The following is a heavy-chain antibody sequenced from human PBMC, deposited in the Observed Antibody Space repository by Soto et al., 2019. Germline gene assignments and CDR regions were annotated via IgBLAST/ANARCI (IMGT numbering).Heavy chain of an antibody. CDR2: IYYSGST. CDR1: GGSISSGDYY. J-gene: IGHJ6*02. D-gene: IGHD5-18*01. Sequence: QVQLQESGPGLVKPSQTLSLTCTVSGGSISSGDYYWSWIRQPPGKGLEWIGYIYYSGSTYYNPSLXSXVXIXXDTSKNQFSLKLSSVTAADTAVYYCARASPVVTDVWGQGTPVTVYS. V-gene: IGHV4-30-4*01. CDR3: ARASPVVTDV.